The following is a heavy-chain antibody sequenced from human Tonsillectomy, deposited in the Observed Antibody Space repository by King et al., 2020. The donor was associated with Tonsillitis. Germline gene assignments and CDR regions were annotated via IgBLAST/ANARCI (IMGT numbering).Heavy chain of an antibody. CDR3: AKDGSGCDENTAGGTAFDI. D-gene: IGHD6-19*01. Sequence: VQLVESGGGVVQPGRSLRLSCAASGFTFSSYGMHWVRQAPGKGLEWVAVISYDGSNKYYADSVKGRFTISRDNSKNTLYLQMNSLRAEDTAVYYCAKDGSGCDENTAGGTAFDIWGQGTMVTASS. CDR2: ISYDGSNK. CDR1: GFTFSSYG. V-gene: IGHV3-30*18. J-gene: IGHJ3*02.